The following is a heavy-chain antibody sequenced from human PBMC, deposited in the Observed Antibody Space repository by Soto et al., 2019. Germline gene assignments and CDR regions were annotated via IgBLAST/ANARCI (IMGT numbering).Heavy chain of an antibody. CDR2: INHVGGT. J-gene: IGHJ5*02. V-gene: IGHV4-34*01. D-gene: IGHD3-16*01. CDR3: VRIRYQLPSSVLWLDP. Sequence: SETLSLTCAVYGGFLSESYWTWIRQPPGKGLEWIGEINHVGGTNYNPSPKSRVTMSVDTSQNQFSLRLIYVAAADTAMYFCVRIRYQLPSSVLWLDPWGQGTPVTVSS. CDR1: GGFLSESY.